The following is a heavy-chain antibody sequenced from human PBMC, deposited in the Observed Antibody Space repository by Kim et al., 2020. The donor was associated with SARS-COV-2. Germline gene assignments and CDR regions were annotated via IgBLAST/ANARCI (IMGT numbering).Heavy chain of an antibody. J-gene: IGHJ4*02. D-gene: IGHD6-19*01. Sequence: GGSPRLSCAASGFTFSSYSMNWVRQAPGKGLEWVSSISSSSSYIYYADSVKGRFTISRDNAKNSLYLQMNSLRAEDTAVYYCARDPSSGWDYWGQGTLVTVSS. CDR3: ARDPSSGWDY. CDR1: GFTFSSYS. CDR2: ISSSSSYI. V-gene: IGHV3-21*01.